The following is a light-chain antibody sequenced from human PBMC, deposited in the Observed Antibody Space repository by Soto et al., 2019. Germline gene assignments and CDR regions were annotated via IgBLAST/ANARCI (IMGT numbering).Light chain of an antibody. CDR3: QQYGSSSWT. J-gene: IGKJ1*01. Sequence: EVVVTQSPATLSVSPGERATLSCRASQSISSSYLAWYQQRPGQAPRLLIYGASSRATGIPDRFSGSGSGTEFTLTISRLEPEDFAVYYCQQYGSSSWTFGQGTKVDI. CDR1: QSISSSY. V-gene: IGKV3-20*01. CDR2: GAS.